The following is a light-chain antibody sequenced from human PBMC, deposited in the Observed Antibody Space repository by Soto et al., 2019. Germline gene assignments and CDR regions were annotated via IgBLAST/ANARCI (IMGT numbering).Light chain of an antibody. CDR3: GTWDDSLSAVV. CDR2: DNN. J-gene: IGLJ2*01. Sequence: QSVLTQPPSVSAAPGQKVTISCSGSTSNIGINYVSWYQQLPGTAPKVLIYDNNKRPSGIPDRFSGSKSGTSATLGITGLQTGEEADYYCGTWDDSLSAVVFGGGTKLTVL. CDR1: TSNIGINY. V-gene: IGLV1-51*01.